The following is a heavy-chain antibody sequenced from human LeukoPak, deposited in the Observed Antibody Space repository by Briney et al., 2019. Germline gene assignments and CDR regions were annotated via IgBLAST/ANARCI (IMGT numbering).Heavy chain of an antibody. CDR3: VRGAGHLFDP. V-gene: IGHV3-11*01. CDR2: ITSSSTTT. Sequence: PGGSLRLSCAASGFTFSDHYMSWIRQAPGKGLEWLSYITSSSTTTSYADSVKGRFTVSRDNAKNSLYLQMNGLRADDTAVYYCVRGAGHLFDPWGQGTLVTVSS. CDR1: GFTFSDHY. J-gene: IGHJ5*02.